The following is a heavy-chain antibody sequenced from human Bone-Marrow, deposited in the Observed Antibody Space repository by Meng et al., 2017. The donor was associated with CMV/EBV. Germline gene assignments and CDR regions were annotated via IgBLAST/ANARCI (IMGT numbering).Heavy chain of an antibody. J-gene: IGHJ4*02. Sequence: SVKVSCKASGGTFSSYAISWVRQAPGQGLEWMGGIIPIFGTANYAQKFQGRVTITTDESTSTAYMELSSLRSEDTAVYYCATYCSGGSCYTKAPRTFDHWGQGTLVTVSS. CDR3: ATYCSGGSCYTKAPRTFDH. D-gene: IGHD2-15*01. CDR2: IIPIFGTA. V-gene: IGHV1-69*05. CDR1: GGTFSSYA.